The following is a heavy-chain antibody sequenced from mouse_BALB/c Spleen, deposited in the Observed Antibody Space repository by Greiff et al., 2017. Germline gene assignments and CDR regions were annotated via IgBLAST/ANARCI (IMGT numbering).Heavy chain of an antibody. CDR1: GYSITSGYY. Sequence: VQLQQSGPGLVKPSQSLSLTCSVTGYSITSGYYWNWIRQFPGNKLEWMGYLSYDGSNNYNPSLKNRISITRDTSKNQFFLKLNSVTTEDTATYYCARDKGWEGCYAMDYWGQGTSVTVSS. V-gene: IGHV3-6*02. J-gene: IGHJ4*01. CDR3: ARDKGWEGCYAMDY. D-gene: IGHD2-3*01. CDR2: LSYDGSN.